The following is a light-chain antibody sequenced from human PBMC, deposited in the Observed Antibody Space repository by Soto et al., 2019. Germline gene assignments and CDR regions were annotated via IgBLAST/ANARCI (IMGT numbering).Light chain of an antibody. CDR2: EGS. J-gene: IGLJ2*01. Sequence: QSALTQPASVSGSPGQSITISCTGTSSDVGSYNLVSWYQQHPGKAPKLMIYEGSKRPSGVSNRFSGSKSANTASLTISGLQAEDEAHYYCCSYAGSSTLEVFGGGTKLTVL. CDR3: CSYAGSSTLEV. V-gene: IGLV2-23*03. CDR1: SSDVGSYNL.